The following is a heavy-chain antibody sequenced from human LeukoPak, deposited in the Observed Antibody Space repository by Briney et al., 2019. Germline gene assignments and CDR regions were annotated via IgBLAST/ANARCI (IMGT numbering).Heavy chain of an antibody. D-gene: IGHD1-26*01. CDR2: ISYDGSNK. CDR1: GFTFSTYG. J-gene: IGHJ5*02. V-gene: IGHV3-30*18. CDR3: AKDMELAS. Sequence: PGGSLRLSCAASGFTFSTYGVHWVRQAPGKGLEWVAVISYDGSNKYYADSVKGRFTISRDNSKNTLYLQMNNLRGEDTAEYYCAKDMELASWGQGTLVTVSS.